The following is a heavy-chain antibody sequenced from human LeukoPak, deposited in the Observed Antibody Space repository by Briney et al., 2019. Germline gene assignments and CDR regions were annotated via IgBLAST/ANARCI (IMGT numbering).Heavy chain of an antibody. J-gene: IGHJ4*02. Sequence: GGSLRLSCAASGFTFSSYAMSWVRQAPGKGLEWVSAISGSGGSTYFADSVKGRSTISRDNSKNTLYLQMNSLRAEDTAVYYCAKNRALRYFDWLLSDYWGQGTLVTVSS. CDR1: GFTFSSYA. V-gene: IGHV3-23*01. CDR2: ISGSGGST. D-gene: IGHD3-9*01. CDR3: AKNRALRYFDWLLSDY.